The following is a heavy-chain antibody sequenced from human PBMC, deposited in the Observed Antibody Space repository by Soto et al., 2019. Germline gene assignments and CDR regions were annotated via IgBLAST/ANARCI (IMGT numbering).Heavy chain of an antibody. CDR3: ARGGRSVISAFYEY. Sequence: GGSLRLSCAASGFTFSSYSMNWVRQAPGKGLEWVSSISSSSSYIYYADSVKGRFTISRDNAKNSLYLQMNSLRAEDTAVYYCARGGRSVISAFYEYWGQGTLVTVS. V-gene: IGHV3-21*01. J-gene: IGHJ4*02. CDR2: ISSSSSYI. CDR1: GFTFSSYS. D-gene: IGHD2-15*01.